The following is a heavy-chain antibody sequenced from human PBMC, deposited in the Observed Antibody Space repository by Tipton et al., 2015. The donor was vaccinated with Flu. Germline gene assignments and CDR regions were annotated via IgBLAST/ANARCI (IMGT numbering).Heavy chain of an antibody. V-gene: IGHV4-34*01. D-gene: IGHD3-16*02. J-gene: IGHJ6*02. Sequence: TLSLTCAVYGGSFSGYYWSWIRQPPGKGLEWIGEINHSGSTNYNPSLKGRVTISVDTSKNQFSLKLSSVTAADTAVYYCARSLGELSQLAYCFYGMDVWGQGSTVTVSS. CDR2: INHSGST. CDR3: ARSLGELSQLAYCFYGMDV. CDR1: GGSFSGYY.